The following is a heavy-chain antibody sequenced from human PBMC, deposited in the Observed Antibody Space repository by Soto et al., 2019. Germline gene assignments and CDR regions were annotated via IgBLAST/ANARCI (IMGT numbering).Heavy chain of an antibody. Sequence: QVQVVESGGGVVQPGRSLRLSCAGSGFTFSSFGMHWVRQAPGKGLEWVSLIWYDGSKKSYGDSVKGRFTISRDNSRNTVYLQMNSLRADDTAVYHCARDASYYSLWSGYYPSRNGMDVWGQGTTVTVSS. CDR1: GFTFSSFG. CDR2: IWYDGSKK. D-gene: IGHD3-3*01. CDR3: ARDASYYSLWSGYYPSRNGMDV. V-gene: IGHV3-33*01. J-gene: IGHJ6*02.